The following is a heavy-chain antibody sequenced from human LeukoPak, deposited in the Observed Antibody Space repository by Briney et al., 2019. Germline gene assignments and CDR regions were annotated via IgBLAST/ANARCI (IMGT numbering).Heavy chain of an antibody. V-gene: IGHV3-53*01. J-gene: IGHJ4*02. CDR3: ARSIRRLWGYYFDY. D-gene: IGHD7-27*01. CDR1: GFTVSSNY. CDR2: IYSGGST. Sequence: PGGSLRLSCAASGFTVSSNYMSWVRQAPGKGLEWVSVIYSGGSTYYADSVKGRFTVSRDNSKNTLYLQMNSLRAEDTAVYYCARSIRRLWGYYFDYWGQGTLVTVSS.